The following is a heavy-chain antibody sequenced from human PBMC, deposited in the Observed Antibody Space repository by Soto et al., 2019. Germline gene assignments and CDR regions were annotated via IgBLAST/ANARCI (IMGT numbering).Heavy chain of an antibody. J-gene: IGHJ5*02. CDR3: ARGSNYAAPGWFDP. V-gene: IGHV3-33*01. Sequence: GGSLRLSCAASGFTFSSYGMHWVRRAPGKGLEWVAVIWYDGSNKYYADSVKGRFTISRDNSKNTLYLQMNSLRAEDTAVYYCARGSNYAAPGWFDPWGQGTLVTVSS. CDR2: IWYDGSNK. CDR1: GFTFSSYG. D-gene: IGHD4-4*01.